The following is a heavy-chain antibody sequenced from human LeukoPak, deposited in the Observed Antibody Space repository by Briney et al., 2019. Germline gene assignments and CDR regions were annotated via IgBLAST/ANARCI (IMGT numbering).Heavy chain of an antibody. CDR2: ISSSSSYI. J-gene: IGHJ3*02. CDR3: ARAIVATDAFDI. D-gene: IGHD5-12*01. V-gene: IGHV3-21*01. CDR1: GFTFSSYS. Sequence: GSLRLSCAASGFTFSSYSMNWVRQAPGKGLEWVSSISSSSSYIYYPDSVKGRFTISRDNAKNSLYLQMNSLRAEDTAVYYCARAIVATDAFDIWGQGTMVTVSS.